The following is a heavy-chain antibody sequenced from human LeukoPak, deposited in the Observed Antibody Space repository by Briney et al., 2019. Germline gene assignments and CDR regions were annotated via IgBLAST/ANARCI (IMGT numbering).Heavy chain of an antibody. CDR2: MNPNSGNT. D-gene: IGHD5-12*01. CDR3: ALAHGGYSGYDLFDY. Sequence: ASVKVSCKASGYTFTSYDINWVRQATGQRLEWMGWMNPNSGNTGYAQKFQGRVTMTRNTSISTAYMELSSLRSEDTAVYYCALAHGGYSGYDLFDYWGQGTLVTVSS. V-gene: IGHV1-8*01. J-gene: IGHJ4*02. CDR1: GYTFTSYD.